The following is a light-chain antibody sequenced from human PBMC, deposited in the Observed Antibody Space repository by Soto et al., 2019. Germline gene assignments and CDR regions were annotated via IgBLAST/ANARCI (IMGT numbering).Light chain of an antibody. V-gene: IGKV3-20*01. CDR2: GAS. CDR3: QQYGSSPRT. J-gene: IGKJ1*01. CDR1: QSVSSNS. Sequence: ENVLTQSPGTLSLSPGERATLSCRASQSVSSNSLAWYQNKHGQAPRLLIYGASSRATGIPDRFSGSESGTDFTLSISRLEPEDFAVYYCQQYGSSPRTFGQGTNVEIK.